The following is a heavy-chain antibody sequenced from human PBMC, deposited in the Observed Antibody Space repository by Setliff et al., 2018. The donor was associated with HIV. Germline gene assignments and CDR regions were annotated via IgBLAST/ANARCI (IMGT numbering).Heavy chain of an antibody. J-gene: IGHJ4*02. CDR3: ARIGFDALLDY. CDR1: GFSLSTSGMC. Sequence: SGPTLVNPIQTLKLTCTFSGFSLSTSGMCVSWIRQPPGKALEWLARIDWDDDKFYSTSLKTRLTISQDTSKNQVVLTMTNMDPVDTATYYCARIGFDALLDYWGQGILVTVSS. CDR2: IDWDDDK. V-gene: IGHV2-70*17. D-gene: IGHD2-2*01.